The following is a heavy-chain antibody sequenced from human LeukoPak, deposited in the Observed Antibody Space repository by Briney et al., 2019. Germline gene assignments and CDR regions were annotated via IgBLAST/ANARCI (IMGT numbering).Heavy chain of an antibody. Sequence: GGSLRLSCAASGFTFSSYAMSWVRQAPGKGLEWVSAISGSGGSTYYADSVEGRFTISRDNSKNTLYLQMNSLRAEDTAVYYCAKDLVAGGLRGSHFDYWGQGTLVTVSS. J-gene: IGHJ4*02. CDR3: AKDLVAGGLRGSHFDY. V-gene: IGHV3-23*01. D-gene: IGHD5-12*01. CDR2: ISGSGGST. CDR1: GFTFSSYA.